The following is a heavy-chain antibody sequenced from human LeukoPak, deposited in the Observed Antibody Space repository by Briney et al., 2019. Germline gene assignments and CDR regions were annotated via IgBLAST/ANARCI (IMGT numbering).Heavy chain of an antibody. J-gene: IGHJ4*02. Sequence: GESLKISCKGSGYSFTSYWIGWVRQMPGKGLEWMGIIYPGGSDTRYSPSFQGQVTISADKSISTAYLQWSSLKASDTAMYYCARTGYSSGWYGGFDYWGQGTLVTVSS. CDR1: GYSFTSYW. V-gene: IGHV5-51*01. CDR2: IYPGGSDT. D-gene: IGHD6-19*01. CDR3: ARTGYSSGWYGGFDY.